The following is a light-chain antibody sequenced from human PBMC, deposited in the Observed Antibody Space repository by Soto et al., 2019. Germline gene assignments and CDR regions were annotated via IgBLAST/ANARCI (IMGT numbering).Light chain of an antibody. V-gene: IGKV3-15*01. CDR1: QSVNKN. J-gene: IGKJ1*01. Sequence: VVMTQSPATLCVSLGERATLSCRASQSVNKNLAWYQQKPGQAPRLLVYGASTRATDVPARFSGSRSGTEFTLTITCLQSEEIAIDYCHHYFKWWSSGKGTKVEIK. CDR2: GAS. CDR3: HHYFKWWS.